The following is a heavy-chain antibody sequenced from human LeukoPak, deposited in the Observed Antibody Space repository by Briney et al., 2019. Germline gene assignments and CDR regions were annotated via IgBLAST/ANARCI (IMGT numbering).Heavy chain of an antibody. Sequence: PGGSLRLSCETSEFTFSSYWMSWVRQAPGKGLEWVSAISGSGDSTYYGDSVKGRFTISRDNSKNTLYLQMNSLRAEDTAVYYCAKTRPLDSSSWSHGDYWGQGTLVTVSS. J-gene: IGHJ4*02. CDR1: EFTFSSYW. CDR2: ISGSGDST. D-gene: IGHD6-13*01. CDR3: AKTRPLDSSSWSHGDY. V-gene: IGHV3-23*01.